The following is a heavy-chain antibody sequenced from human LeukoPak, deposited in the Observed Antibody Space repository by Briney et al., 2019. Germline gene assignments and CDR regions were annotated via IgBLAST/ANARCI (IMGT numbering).Heavy chain of an antibody. CDR2: IHYSGTT. V-gene: IGHV4-39*02. CDR1: GGSISSGNYY. D-gene: IGHD2-2*01. J-gene: IGHJ4*02. CDR3: ARGPTYQPIDS. Sequence: TASETLSLTCTVSGGSISSGNYYWGWIRQPPGKGLDWIASIHYSGTTYYNPSLKSRVTISVDTSKNHFSLKLSSVTAADTAVYYCARGPTYQPIDSWGQGTLVTVSS.